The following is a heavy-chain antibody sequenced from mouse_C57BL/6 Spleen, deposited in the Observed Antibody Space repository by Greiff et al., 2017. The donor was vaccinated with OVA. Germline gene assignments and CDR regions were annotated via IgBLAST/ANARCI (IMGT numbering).Heavy chain of an antibody. D-gene: IGHD2-4*01. Sequence: EVQLQQSGPELVKPGASVKISCKASGYTFTDYYMNWVKQSHGKSLEWIGDINPNNGGTSYNQKFKGKATLTVDKSSSTAYMELRSLTSEDSAVYYCARAVYYDYDGRSFDYWGQGTTLTVSS. CDR2: INPNNGGT. CDR3: ARAVYYDYDGRSFDY. V-gene: IGHV1-26*01. CDR1: GYTFTDYY. J-gene: IGHJ2*01.